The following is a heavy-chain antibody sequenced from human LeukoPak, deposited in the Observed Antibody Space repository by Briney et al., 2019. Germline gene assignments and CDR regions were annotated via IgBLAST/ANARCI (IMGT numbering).Heavy chain of an antibody. D-gene: IGHD3-16*02. CDR3: ARADVESSYYYYYGMDV. Sequence: SETLSLTCTVSGGSISSYYWSWVRQPPGKGLEWIGYIYYSGSTNYNPSLMSRVTISVDTYKNQFSLKLSSVTAADTAVYYCARADVESSYYYYYGMDVWGQGTTVTVSS. J-gene: IGHJ6*02. V-gene: IGHV4-59*01. CDR2: IYYSGST. CDR1: GGSISSYY.